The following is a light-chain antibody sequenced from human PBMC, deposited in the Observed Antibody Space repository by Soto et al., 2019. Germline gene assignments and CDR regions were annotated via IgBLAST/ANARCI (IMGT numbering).Light chain of an antibody. CDR2: DAS. J-gene: IGKJ1*01. CDR1: RSISDW. V-gene: IGKV1-5*01. CDR3: LQYSSQSWT. Sequence: DIQMTQSPSSLSSSVGDRVTITCGASRSISDWLAWYQQKPGKAPELLIFDASNLKSGVSSRFSGSGSGTEFTLTISRLQPDDVATYYCLQYSSQSWTFGQGTKVDIK.